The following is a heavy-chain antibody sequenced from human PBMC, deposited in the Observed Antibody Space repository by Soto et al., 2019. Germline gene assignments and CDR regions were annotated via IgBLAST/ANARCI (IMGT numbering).Heavy chain of an antibody. CDR3: ARVAAAGGYYYGMDV. CDR2: INPNSGGT. CDR1: GYTFTGYY. J-gene: IGHJ6*02. Sequence: ASVKVSCKASGYTFTGYYMHWVRQAPGQGLEWMGWINPNSGGTNYAQKFQGRVTMTRDTSISTAYMELSRLRSDDTAVYYCARVAAAGGYYYGMDVSGQGTNVTVSS. V-gene: IGHV1-2*02. D-gene: IGHD6-13*01.